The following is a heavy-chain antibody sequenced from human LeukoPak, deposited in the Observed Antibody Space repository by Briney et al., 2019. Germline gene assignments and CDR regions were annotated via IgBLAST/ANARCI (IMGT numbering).Heavy chain of an antibody. CDR1: GGSINNHY. Sequence: SETLSLTCIVSGGSINNHYWTWIRQTPGKGLEWIGDIHYTGTTKYNPSLKSRVTISIDTSKNQFSLKLSSVTAADTAVYYCARGAVYYYDSSGYYRGEYFQHWGQGTLVTVSS. D-gene: IGHD3-22*01. CDR3: ARGAVYYYDSSGYYRGEYFQH. J-gene: IGHJ1*01. CDR2: IHYTGTT. V-gene: IGHV4-59*11.